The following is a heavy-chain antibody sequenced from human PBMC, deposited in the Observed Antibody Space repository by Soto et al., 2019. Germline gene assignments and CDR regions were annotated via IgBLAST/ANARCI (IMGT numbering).Heavy chain of an antibody. D-gene: IGHD3-16*01. CDR2: IIPVYGAT. CDR1: GGSFSSYA. CDR3: ARDWVGGSWYFDL. J-gene: IGHJ2*01. Sequence: QVQLVQSGAEVKKPGSSVKVSCEASGGSFSSYAISWVRQAPGQGREWMGGIIPVYGATNSAQKFQGRVAFTADKSTTTVYLELSGLTSQDTAVYYCARDWVGGSWYFDLWGRGTLVTVSS. V-gene: IGHV1-69*06.